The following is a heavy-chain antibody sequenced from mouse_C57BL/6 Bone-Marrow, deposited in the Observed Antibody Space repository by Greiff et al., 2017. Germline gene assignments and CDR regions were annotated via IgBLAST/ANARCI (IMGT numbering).Heavy chain of an antibody. CDR2: INTSDGST. CDR1: GYTFTSYD. Sequence: LQESGPELVKPGASVTLSCKASGYTFTSYDINWVQQRPGQGLEWIGWINTSDGSTKYNEKFKGKATLTVDTSSSTAYMELHSLTSEDSSVYVCARLSNGYYFDYWGQGTTLTVAS. J-gene: IGHJ2*01. V-gene: IGHV1-85*01. CDR3: ARLSNGYYFDY.